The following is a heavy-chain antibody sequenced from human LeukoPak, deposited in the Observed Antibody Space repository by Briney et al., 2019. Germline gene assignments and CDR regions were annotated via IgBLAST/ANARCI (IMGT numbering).Heavy chain of an antibody. V-gene: IGHV3-21*01. Sequence: GGSLRLSCAASGFTFSSYSMNWVRQAPGKGLEWVSSISSSSSYIYYADSVKGRFTISRDNAKNSLYLQMNSLRAEDTAVYYCARPAKGDYVENWFDPWGQGTLVTVSS. D-gene: IGHD4-17*01. CDR3: ARPAKGDYVENWFDP. J-gene: IGHJ5*02. CDR2: ISSSSSYI. CDR1: GFTFSSYS.